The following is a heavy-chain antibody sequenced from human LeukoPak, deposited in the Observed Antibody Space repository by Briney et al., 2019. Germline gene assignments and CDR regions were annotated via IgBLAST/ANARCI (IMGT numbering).Heavy chain of an antibody. Sequence: ASVKVSCKASGYTFTSYGISWVRQAPGQGLEWMGWISAYHGNTNYAQKLQGRVTMTTDTSTSTAYMELRSLRSDDTVVYYCARDRDRIVVVTAIPEYFQHWGQGTLVTVSS. V-gene: IGHV1-18*01. D-gene: IGHD2-21*02. J-gene: IGHJ1*01. CDR2: ISAYHGNT. CDR3: ARDRDRIVVVTAIPEYFQH. CDR1: GYTFTSYG.